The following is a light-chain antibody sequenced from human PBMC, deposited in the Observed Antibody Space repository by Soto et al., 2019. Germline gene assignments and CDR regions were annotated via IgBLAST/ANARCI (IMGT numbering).Light chain of an antibody. J-gene: IGLJ3*02. CDR3: SSYTSSSTWV. Sequence: QSALTQPASVSGSPGQSITLSCTGTSCDVGDCNYVSWYQHHPGKAPKLMIYDVSNRPSGVSNRFSGSKSGNTASLTISGLQAEDEADYYCSSYTSSSTWVFGGGTQLTVL. CDR2: DVS. CDR1: SCDVGDCNY. V-gene: IGLV2-14*03.